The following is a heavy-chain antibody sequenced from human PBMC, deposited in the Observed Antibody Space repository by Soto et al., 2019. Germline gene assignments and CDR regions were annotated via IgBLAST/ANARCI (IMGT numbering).Heavy chain of an antibody. D-gene: IGHD4-17*01. CDR3: AKGADFGDFVGGGYFDY. CDR1: GFPFSSFA. V-gene: IGHV3-23*01. CDR2: IRGSGLKT. Sequence: VQLLESGGGLVQPGGSLRLSCGTSGFPFSSFAVSWFRQAPGKGLEWVSFIRGSGLKTNYADSVKGRFTISRDNSKETVYLQMDSLRAEDTAVYYCAKGADFGDFVGGGYFDYWGQGTLVTVSS. J-gene: IGHJ4*02.